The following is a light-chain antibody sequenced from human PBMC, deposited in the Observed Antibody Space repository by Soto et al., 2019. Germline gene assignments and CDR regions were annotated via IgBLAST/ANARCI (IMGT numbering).Light chain of an antibody. CDR3: SSYTTSSTLV. CDR2: EVT. V-gene: IGLV2-14*01. J-gene: IGLJ3*02. CDR1: SSDVGGYNY. Sequence: QSALTQPASVSGSPGQSITISCTGTSSDVGGYNYVSLYQQHPGKAPKLMSYEVTNRPSGVSNRFSVSKSGNTASLTISGLQAEDEADYYCSSYTTSSTLVFGGGTKLAVL.